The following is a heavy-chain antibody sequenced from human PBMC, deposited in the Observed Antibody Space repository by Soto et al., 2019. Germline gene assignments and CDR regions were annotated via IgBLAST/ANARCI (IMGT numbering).Heavy chain of an antibody. V-gene: IGHV4-34*01. D-gene: IGHD3-22*01. CDR3: ARVDTTNYYDSSGSPRYGMDV. CDR2: INHSGST. CDR1: GGSFSGYY. J-gene: IGHJ6*02. Sequence: QVQLQQWGAGLLKPSETLSLTCAVYGGSFSGYYWSWIHQPPGKGLEWIGEINHSGSTNYNPSLKSRVTISVDTSKNQFSLKLSSVTAADTAVYYCARVDTTNYYDSSGSPRYGMDVWGQGTTVTVSS.